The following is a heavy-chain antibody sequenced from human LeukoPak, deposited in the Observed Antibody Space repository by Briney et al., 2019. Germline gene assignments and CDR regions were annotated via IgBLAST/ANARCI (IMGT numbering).Heavy chain of an antibody. CDR1: RGSISSDNYY. J-gene: IGHJ6*03. Sequence: ASETVSLTCTVSRGSISSDNYYRTSIRQPAGKGLEFIGHIYTNGRAHYNPALKIRLTITVDRSNNQFSLNLSHVTTAGPSVAFCARRGGDMAARGFMDVWGKGTTVTVSS. CDR2: IYTNGRA. CDR3: ARRGGDMAARGFMDV. D-gene: IGHD5-12*01. V-gene: IGHV4-61*09.